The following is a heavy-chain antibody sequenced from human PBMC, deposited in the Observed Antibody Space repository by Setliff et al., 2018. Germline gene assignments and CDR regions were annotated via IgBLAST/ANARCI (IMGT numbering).Heavy chain of an antibody. V-gene: IGHV3-64*01. CDR2: ISSSGGNI. J-gene: IGHJ4*02. CDR3: ARGGRYSSSSLDY. D-gene: IGHD6-6*01. Sequence: LRLSCGASGFTFSSYAMSWVRQAPGKGLEYVSSISSSGGNIYYANSVKGRFIISRDNSKSTLFLQMGSLRAEDMSVYYCARGGRYSSSSLDYWGQGTLVTVSS. CDR1: GFTFSSYA.